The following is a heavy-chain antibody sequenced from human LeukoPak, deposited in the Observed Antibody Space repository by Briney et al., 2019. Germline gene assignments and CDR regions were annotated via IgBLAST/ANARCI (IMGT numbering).Heavy chain of an antibody. Sequence: SVMVSCKASGGTFSNYAISWVRQAPGQGLEWMGVIIPIVGTTNYAQKFQGRVTISADASTNTLYMDLSSLGSEDTAVYYCARVPADHHSIVDYWGQGTLVTVSS. CDR3: ARVPADHHSIVDY. CDR2: IIPIVGTT. V-gene: IGHV1-69*01. J-gene: IGHJ4*02. D-gene: IGHD2-15*01. CDR1: GGTFSNYA.